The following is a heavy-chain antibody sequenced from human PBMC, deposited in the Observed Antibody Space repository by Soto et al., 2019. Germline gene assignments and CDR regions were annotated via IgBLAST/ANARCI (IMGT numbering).Heavy chain of an antibody. Sequence: SETLSLTCAVSGGSISSSNWWSWVRQPPGKGLEWIGEIYHSGSTNYNPSLKSRVTISVDKSKNQFSLKLSSVTAADTAVYYCARESHYGSGSLRPYFDYWGQGTLVTVSS. CDR1: GGSISSSNW. J-gene: IGHJ4*02. V-gene: IGHV4-4*02. D-gene: IGHD3-10*01. CDR3: ARESHYGSGSLRPYFDY. CDR2: IYHSGST.